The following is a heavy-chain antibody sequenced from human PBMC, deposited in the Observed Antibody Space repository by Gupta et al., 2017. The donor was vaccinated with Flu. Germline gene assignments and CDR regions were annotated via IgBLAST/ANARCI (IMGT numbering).Heavy chain of an antibody. V-gene: IGHV4-61*02. J-gene: IGHJ2*01. CDR1: GGSIGSGAYY. D-gene: IGHD1-26*01. Sequence: QVQLQESGPGQVKPSQTLSLTCTVSGGSIGSGAYYWSWIRQSAGKGLEWIGRIYTSGNTNYNPSLNGRVAMSVDTSKNQFSLKLSSVTAADTAVXYXARGALXTTRRSSYWYFDLWGRGSLVTVSS. CDR3: ARGALXTTRRSSYWYFDL. CDR2: IYTSGNT.